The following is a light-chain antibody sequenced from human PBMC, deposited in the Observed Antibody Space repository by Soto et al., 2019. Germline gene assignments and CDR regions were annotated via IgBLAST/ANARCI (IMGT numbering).Light chain of an antibody. Sequence: QAVVTQPPSVSAAPGQMVTLSCSGSSSSIGNNYASWYQQLPGTAPKLLIYENNKRPSGIPDRFSGSKSGTSAILGIAGLQTEDEADYYCGTWDSSLSVYVFGTGTKVTVL. J-gene: IGLJ1*01. CDR3: GTWDSSLSVYV. CDR1: SSSIGNNY. V-gene: IGLV1-51*01. CDR2: ENN.